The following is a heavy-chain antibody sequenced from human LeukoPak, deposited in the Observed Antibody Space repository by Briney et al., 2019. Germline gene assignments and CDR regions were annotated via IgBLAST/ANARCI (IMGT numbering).Heavy chain of an antibody. Sequence: SETLSLTCTVSGGSISSYYWSWIRQPPGKGLEWIGYIYYSGSTNYNPSLKSRVTISVGTFKNQFSLKLSSVTAADTAVYYCARYSSSWYHFDYWGQGTLVTVSS. J-gene: IGHJ4*02. CDR1: GGSISSYY. CDR3: ARYSSSWYHFDY. D-gene: IGHD6-13*01. CDR2: IYYSGST. V-gene: IGHV4-59*01.